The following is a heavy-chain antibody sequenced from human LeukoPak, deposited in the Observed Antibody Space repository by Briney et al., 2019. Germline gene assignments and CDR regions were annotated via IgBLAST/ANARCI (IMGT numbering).Heavy chain of an antibody. Sequence: GRSLRLSCAASGFTFSSHALHWVRQAPGKGLEWVAVISSDGSYKYYADSVKGRFTISRDNSKNTLYLQMNSLLPEDTAVYYCARQYISGQWYFDYWGQGTLATVSS. CDR2: ISSDGSYK. D-gene: IGHD5-18*01. CDR3: ARQYISGQWYFDY. J-gene: IGHJ4*02. CDR1: GFTFSSHA. V-gene: IGHV3-30*04.